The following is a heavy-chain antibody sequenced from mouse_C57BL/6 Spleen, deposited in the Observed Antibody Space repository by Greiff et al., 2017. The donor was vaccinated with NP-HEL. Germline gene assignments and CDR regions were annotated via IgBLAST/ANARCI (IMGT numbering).Heavy chain of an antibody. CDR2: IYPGSGST. Sequence: QVQLKQPGAELVKPGASVKMSCKASGYTFTSYWITWVKQRPGQGLEWIGDIYPGSGSTNYNEKFKSKATLTVDTSSSTAYMQLSSLTSEDSAVYYCARRGAYYGYEDAMDYWGQGTSVTVSS. J-gene: IGHJ4*01. V-gene: IGHV1-55*01. CDR1: GYTFTSYW. CDR3: ARRGAYYGYEDAMDY. D-gene: IGHD2-9*01.